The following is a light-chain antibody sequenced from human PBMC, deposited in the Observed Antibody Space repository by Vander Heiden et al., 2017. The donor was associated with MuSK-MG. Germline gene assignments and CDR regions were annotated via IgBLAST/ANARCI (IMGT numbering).Light chain of an antibody. J-gene: IGKJ1*01. V-gene: IGKV1-5*03. CDR1: QSISNW. CDR3: QQDSSYWT. CDR2: KAS. Sequence: DIQMTQSPSTLSASVGDRVTITCRASQSISNWLAWFQQKPGKAPKLLIYKASTLESGVPSRFSGSGFGTEFTLTISSLQPDDFATYYCQQDSSYWTFGQGTKVEV.